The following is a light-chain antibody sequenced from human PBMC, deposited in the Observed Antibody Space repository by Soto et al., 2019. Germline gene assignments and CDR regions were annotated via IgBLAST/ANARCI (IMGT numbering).Light chain of an antibody. CDR1: QSVSSY. Sequence: EIVLTQSPATLSLSPGERATLSCRASQSVSSYLAWYQQKPGQAPRLLIDDASNRATGIPARFSGSGSGTDFTLTISSLEPEDFAVYYCQQRSNWPYFGQGTRLQIK. V-gene: IGKV3-11*01. CDR2: DAS. J-gene: IGKJ5*01. CDR3: QQRSNWPY.